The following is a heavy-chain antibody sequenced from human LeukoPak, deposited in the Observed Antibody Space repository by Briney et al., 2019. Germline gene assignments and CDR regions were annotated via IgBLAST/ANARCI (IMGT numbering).Heavy chain of an antibody. V-gene: IGHV3-74*01. CDR2: INTDGSST. CDR3: ARDHYHSIDY. D-gene: IGHD3-16*01. CDR1: GFIFSSYW. J-gene: IGHJ4*02. Sequence: GVPLRLSCAASGFIFSSYWMHWVRHAPGKGLAWVSRINTDGSSTSYADSVKGRFTISRDNAKNTLYLQMHSLRAEDTAVYYCARDHYHSIDYWGQGTLVTVSS.